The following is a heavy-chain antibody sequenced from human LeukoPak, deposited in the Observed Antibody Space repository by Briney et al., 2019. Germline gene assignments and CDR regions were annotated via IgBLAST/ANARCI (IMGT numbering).Heavy chain of an antibody. D-gene: IGHD6-19*01. CDR2: FDPEDGET. CDR3: ATEHRIAVAGTPFDY. V-gene: IGHV1-24*01. J-gene: IGHJ4*02. CDR1: GYTLTELS. Sequence: GASVKVSFKVSGYTLTELSMHWVRRAPGKGLEWMGGFDPEDGETIYAQKFQGRVTMTEDTSTDTAYMELSSLRSEDTAVYYCATEHRIAVAGTPFDYWGQGTLVTVSS.